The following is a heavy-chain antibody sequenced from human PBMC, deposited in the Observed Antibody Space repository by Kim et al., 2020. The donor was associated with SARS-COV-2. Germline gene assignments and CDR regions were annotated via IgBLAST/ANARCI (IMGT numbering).Heavy chain of an antibody. CDR3: ARQARYYGSSGYYTRNDAFDS. Sequence: SETLSLTCTVSGGSISSYYCSWIRQPPGGLEWIGYIYYSVSTNYNPSLKSRDTISLHTSKNPFSLKLSSVTAADTPVYYCARQARYYGSSGYYTRNDAFDSWGKGTMVTVSS. CDR1: GGSISSYY. CDR2: IYYSVST. V-gene: IGHV4-59*08. D-gene: IGHD3-22*01. J-gene: IGHJ3*02.